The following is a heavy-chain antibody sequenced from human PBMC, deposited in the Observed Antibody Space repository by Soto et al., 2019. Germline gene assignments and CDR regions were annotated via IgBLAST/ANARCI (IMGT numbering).Heavy chain of an antibody. CDR3: ATGDVITTFAAFDY. Sequence: ASVKVSCKVSRYTLTELSMHWVRQAPGKGLEWMGGFDPEDGETIYAQKFQGRVTMTEDTSTDTAYMELSSLRSEDTAVYYCATGDVITTFAAFDYWGQGTLVTVSS. J-gene: IGHJ4*02. V-gene: IGHV1-24*01. D-gene: IGHD3-3*01. CDR1: RYTLTELS. CDR2: FDPEDGET.